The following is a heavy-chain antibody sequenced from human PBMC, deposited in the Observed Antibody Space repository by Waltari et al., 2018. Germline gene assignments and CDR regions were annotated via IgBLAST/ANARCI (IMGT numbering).Heavy chain of an antibody. CDR1: GGSISSSSYY. D-gene: IGHD3-10*01. Sequence: QLQLQESGPGLVKPSETLSLTCTVAGGSISSSSYYWGWIRQPPGQGLEWIGSIYYSGSTYYNPSLKSRVTISVDTAKNQFSLKLSSVTAADTAVYYCARPDQKRITMVRGVTAFDIWGQGTMVTVSS. CDR2: IYYSGST. V-gene: IGHV4-39*07. J-gene: IGHJ3*02. CDR3: ARPDQKRITMVRGVTAFDI.